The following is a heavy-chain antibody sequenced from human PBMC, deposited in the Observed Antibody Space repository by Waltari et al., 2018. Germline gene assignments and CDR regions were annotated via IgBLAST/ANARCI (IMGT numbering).Heavy chain of an antibody. CDR3: ARDAAGRLDY. CDR2: MSSNSSYT. J-gene: IGHJ4*02. CDR1: GFTFSSYS. V-gene: IGHV3-21*01. Sequence: EVQLVESGGGLVKPGGSLRLSCAASGFTFSSYSMNWVRQAPGKVVGWVASMSSNSSYTYYADSVKGRFTISRDNAKNSLYLQMNSLRAEDTAVYYCARDAAGRLDYWGQGTLVTVSS. D-gene: IGHD6-13*01.